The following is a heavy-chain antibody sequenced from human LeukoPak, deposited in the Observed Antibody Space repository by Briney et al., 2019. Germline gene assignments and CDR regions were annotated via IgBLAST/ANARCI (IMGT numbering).Heavy chain of an antibody. V-gene: IGHV4-34*01. CDR3: ARESTVTTMGY. CDR2: INHSGST. D-gene: IGHD4-17*01. J-gene: IGHJ4*02. CDR1: GGSFSGYY. Sequence: PSETLSLTCALYGGSFSGYYWSWIRQPPGKGLEWIGEINHSGSTNYNPSLKSRVTISVDTSKNQFSLKLSSVTAADTAVYYCARESTVTTMGYWGQGTLVTVSS.